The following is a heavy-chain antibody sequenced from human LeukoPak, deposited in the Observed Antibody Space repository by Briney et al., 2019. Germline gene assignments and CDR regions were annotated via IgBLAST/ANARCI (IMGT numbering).Heavy chain of an antibody. V-gene: IGHV4-4*07. Sequence: SETLSLTCTVSGGSISSYYWSWIRQPAGKGLEWIGRIYTSGSTNYNPSLKSRVTISVDTSKNQFSLRLSSVTAADTAVYYCAREDYDSSLFDPWGQGTLVTVSS. CDR1: GGSISSYY. CDR2: IYTSGST. D-gene: IGHD3-22*01. CDR3: AREDYDSSLFDP. J-gene: IGHJ5*02.